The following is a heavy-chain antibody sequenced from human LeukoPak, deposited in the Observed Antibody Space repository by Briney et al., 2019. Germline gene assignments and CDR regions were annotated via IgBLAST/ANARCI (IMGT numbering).Heavy chain of an antibody. V-gene: IGHV3-7*03. CDR1: GFTFSTYW. CDR2: IKPDGSEK. Sequence: GWSLRLSCVASGFTFSTYWMSWVRQAPGKGLEWVAYIKPDGSEKSYVDSVKGRFTISRDNAKNSLYLQMNSLRAEDTAVYSCARGHWFDPWGQGTLVTVSS. J-gene: IGHJ5*02. CDR3: ARGHWFDP.